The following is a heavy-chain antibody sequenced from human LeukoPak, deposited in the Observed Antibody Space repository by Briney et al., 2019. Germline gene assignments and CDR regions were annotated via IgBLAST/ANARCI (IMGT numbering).Heavy chain of an antibody. CDR1: GYTFTGYY. Sequence: ASVKVSCKASGYTFTGYYMHWVRQAPGQGLEWMGRINPNRGGTNYAQKFQGRVTMTRDTSISTAYMELSRLRSDDTAVYYCAIDYYDSSGYFNSDYWGQGTLVTVSS. J-gene: IGHJ4*02. D-gene: IGHD3-22*01. V-gene: IGHV1-2*06. CDR3: AIDYYDSSGYFNSDY. CDR2: INPNRGGT.